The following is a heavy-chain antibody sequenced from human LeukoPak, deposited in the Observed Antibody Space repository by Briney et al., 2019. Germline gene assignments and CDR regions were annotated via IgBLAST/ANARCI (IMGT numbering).Heavy chain of an antibody. V-gene: IGHV1-24*01. Sequence: ASVKVSCKVSGYTLTELSMHWVRQAPGKGLEWMGGFDPEDGETIYAQKFQGRVTMAEDTSTDTAYMELSSLRSEDTAVYYCATQGWSGFDWLGYMDVWGKGTTVTVSS. D-gene: IGHD3-9*01. CDR3: ATQGWSGFDWLGYMDV. CDR2: FDPEDGET. CDR1: GYTLTELS. J-gene: IGHJ6*03.